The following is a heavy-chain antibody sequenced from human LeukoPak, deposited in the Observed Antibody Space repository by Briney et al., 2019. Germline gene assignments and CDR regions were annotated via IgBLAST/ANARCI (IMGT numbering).Heavy chain of an antibody. CDR3: ARNLEMATITSPFDL. D-gene: IGHD5-24*01. CDR1: SGSISTYY. Sequence: SETLSLTCTVSSGSISTYYWNWIRHSPGKGLEWIGYIYYSGSTNYNPSLKSRVTISVDTSTNQLSLKLSSVTAADTAVYYCARNLEMATITSPFDLWGQGTMVTVSS. V-gene: IGHV4-59*01. J-gene: IGHJ3*01. CDR2: IYYSGST.